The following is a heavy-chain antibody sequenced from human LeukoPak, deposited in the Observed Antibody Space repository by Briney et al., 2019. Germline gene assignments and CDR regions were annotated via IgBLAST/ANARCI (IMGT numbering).Heavy chain of an antibody. V-gene: IGHV5-51*01. D-gene: IGHD3-22*01. CDR3: ARHAYYYDSSGYYLDY. J-gene: IGHJ4*02. CDR2: IYPGDSDT. CDR1: GYSFTSYW. Sequence: GKSLKISCKGSGYSFTSYWIGWVRQMPGKGLEWMGIIYPGDSDTRYSPSFQGQVTISADKSISTAYLQWSSLKASDTAMYYCARHAYYYDSSGYYLDYWGQGTLVTVSS.